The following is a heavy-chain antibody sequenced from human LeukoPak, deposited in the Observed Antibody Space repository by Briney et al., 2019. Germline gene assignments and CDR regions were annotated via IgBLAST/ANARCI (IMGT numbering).Heavy chain of an antibody. D-gene: IGHD6-19*01. Sequence: GGSLRLSCAASGFTFSSYAMNWVRQAPGKGLEWVSGMSGRGGSTYYADSVKGRFTISRDSSKSTLYLHMHSLRAEDIAVYYCAKDLGVEVAGVFDYWGQGTLVTVSS. CDR3: AKDLGVEVAGVFDY. CDR1: GFTFSSYA. CDR2: MSGRGGST. J-gene: IGHJ4*02. V-gene: IGHV3-23*01.